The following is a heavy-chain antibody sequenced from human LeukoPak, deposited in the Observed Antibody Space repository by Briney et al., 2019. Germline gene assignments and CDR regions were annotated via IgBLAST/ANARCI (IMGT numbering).Heavy chain of an antibody. D-gene: IGHD7-27*01. CDR1: GGSISSGDYY. Sequence: PSETLSLTCTVSGGSISSGDYYWSWIRQPPGKGLEWIAYMYYSGSTYYNPSLKSRVTISVDTSKNRFSLKLSSVTAADTAVYYCARELNPWGDSYYGMDVWGQGTTVTVSS. V-gene: IGHV4-61*08. J-gene: IGHJ6*02. CDR3: ARELNPWGDSYYGMDV. CDR2: MYYSGST.